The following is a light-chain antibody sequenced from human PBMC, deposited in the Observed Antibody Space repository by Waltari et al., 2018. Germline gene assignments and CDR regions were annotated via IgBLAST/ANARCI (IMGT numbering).Light chain of an antibody. J-gene: IGKJ3*01. Sequence: EIVMTQSPAPLSVSPGERATLSCRASQSVSSNLAWYQQKPGQAPRLLIYGASTRATGIPARFSGSGSGTEFTLTISSLQSEDFAVYYCQQYNNWPPLFTFGPGTKVDIK. CDR3: QQYNNWPPLFT. CDR1: QSVSSN. CDR2: GAS. V-gene: IGKV3-15*01.